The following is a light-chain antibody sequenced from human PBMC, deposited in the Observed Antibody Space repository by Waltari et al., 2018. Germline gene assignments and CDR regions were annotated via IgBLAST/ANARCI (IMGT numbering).Light chain of an antibody. CDR2: EVS. J-gene: IGLJ2*01. CDR3: CSYAGSSTLL. Sequence: QSALTPPASVSGSPGQSITISCTGTSSDVGSYNLVSWYQQDPGKAPKLMIYEVSQRPSGVSNRFSGSKSGNTASLTISGLQAEDEADYYCCSYAGSSTLLFGGGTKLTVL. CDR1: SSDVGSYNL. V-gene: IGLV2-23*02.